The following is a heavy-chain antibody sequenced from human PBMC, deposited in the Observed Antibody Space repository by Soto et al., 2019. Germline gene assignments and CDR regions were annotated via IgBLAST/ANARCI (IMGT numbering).Heavy chain of an antibody. CDR3: ARDRDDYGSGNYYNRIDF. J-gene: IGHJ4*02. CDR1: GGIFSTYA. CDR2: IIPIFGTP. V-gene: IGHV1-69*01. Sequence: QVQLVQSGAEVKKPGSSVKVSCKASGGIFSTYAISWLRRAPGQGLEWRGGIIPIFGTPNYAQRFQGTVTITADESTSTAYMELSRLRSEDTAVYYCARDRDDYGSGNYYNRIDFWGQGTLVTVSS. D-gene: IGHD3-10*01.